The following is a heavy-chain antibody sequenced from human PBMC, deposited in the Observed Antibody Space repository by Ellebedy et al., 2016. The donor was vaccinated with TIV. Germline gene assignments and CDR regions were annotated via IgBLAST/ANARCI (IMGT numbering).Heavy chain of an antibody. CDR2: IIPIFGTA. CDR3: ARGGGSSTSCYPLSCPYYYGMDV. Sequence: SVKVSCXASGGTFSSYAISWVRQAPGQGLEWMGGIIPIFGTANYAQKFQGRVTITADESTSTAYMELSSLRSEDTAVYYRARGGGSSTSCYPLSCPYYYGMDVWGQGTTVTVSS. D-gene: IGHD2-2*01. J-gene: IGHJ6*02. CDR1: GGTFSSYA. V-gene: IGHV1-69*13.